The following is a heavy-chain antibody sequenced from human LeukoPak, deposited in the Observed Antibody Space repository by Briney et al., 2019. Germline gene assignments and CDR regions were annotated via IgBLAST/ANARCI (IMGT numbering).Heavy chain of an antibody. J-gene: IGHJ4*02. D-gene: IGHD4-17*01. CDR1: GFTFSSYA. CDR2: ISGSGGST. CDR3: ARGTVTTDYFDY. Sequence: GGSLRLSCAASGFTFSSYAMSWLRQAPGKGLEWVSAISGSGGSTYYADSVKGRFTISRDNSKNTLYLQMNSLRAEDTAVYYCARGTVTTDYFDYWGQGTLVTVSS. V-gene: IGHV3-23*01.